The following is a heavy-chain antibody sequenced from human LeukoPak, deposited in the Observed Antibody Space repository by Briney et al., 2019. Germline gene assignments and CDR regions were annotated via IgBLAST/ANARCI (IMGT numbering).Heavy chain of an antibody. CDR1: GYTFTGYY. CDR2: INPNSGGT. Sequence: ASVKVSCKASGYTFTGYYMHWVRQAPGQGLEWMGWINPNSGGTNYAQKFQGRVTMTRDTSISTAYMELSRLRSDDTAVYYCARGAPRGGGSGSLGYWGQGTLVTVSS. V-gene: IGHV1-2*02. D-gene: IGHD3-10*01. CDR3: ARGAPRGGGSGSLGY. J-gene: IGHJ4*02.